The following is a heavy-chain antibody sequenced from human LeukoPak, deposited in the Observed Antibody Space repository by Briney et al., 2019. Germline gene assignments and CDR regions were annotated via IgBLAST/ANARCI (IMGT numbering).Heavy chain of an antibody. CDR3: AKTFLTAYDTYFYYYGLDV. Sequence: SVKVSCKASGYTFTSNYIHWVRQAPGQGLEWMGGINPVFGTAHYAQKFQDRVTITADESTSTAYMELSSLRSEDTAVYYCAKTFLTAYDTYFYYYGLDVWGQGTPVTVSS. V-gene: IGHV1-69*13. D-gene: IGHD3-9*01. J-gene: IGHJ6*02. CDR1: GYTFTSNY. CDR2: INPVFGTA.